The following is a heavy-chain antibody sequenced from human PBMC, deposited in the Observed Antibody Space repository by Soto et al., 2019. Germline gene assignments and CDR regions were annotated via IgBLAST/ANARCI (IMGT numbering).Heavy chain of an antibody. V-gene: IGHV1-46*03. CDR2: INPSGGST. Sequence: QVPLVQSGAEVKKPGASVKVSCKASGYTFTSYYMHWVRQAPGQGLEWMGIINPSGGSTSYAQKFQGRVTMTRDTSTSTVYMELSSLRSEDTAVYYCARKAVGYCSSTSCYAGAFDIWGQGTMVTVSS. CDR3: ARKAVGYCSSTSCYAGAFDI. J-gene: IGHJ3*02. CDR1: GYTFTSYY. D-gene: IGHD2-2*01.